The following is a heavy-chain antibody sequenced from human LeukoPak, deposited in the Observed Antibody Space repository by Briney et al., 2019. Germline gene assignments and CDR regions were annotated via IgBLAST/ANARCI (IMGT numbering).Heavy chain of an antibody. V-gene: IGHV1-8*01. CDR1: GYTFTSYD. CDR2: MDRNYGST. J-gene: IGHJ4*02. D-gene: IGHD6-19*01. Sequence: SSVKVSCKASGYTFTSYDINWVRQATGQGLEWMGWMDRNYGSTGYAQKFQGRGTMTRNTSISTAYMELSSLRSEDTAVYYCARGGGSGWPDRIDYWGQGTLVTVSS. CDR3: ARGGGSGWPDRIDY.